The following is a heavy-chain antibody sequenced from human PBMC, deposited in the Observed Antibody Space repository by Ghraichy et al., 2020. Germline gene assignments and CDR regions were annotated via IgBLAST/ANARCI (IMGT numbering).Heavy chain of an antibody. J-gene: IGHJ4*02. CDR1: GFTFTTYW. V-gene: IGHV3-74*01. CDR3: VRGGLNAYFDY. Sequence: GGSLRLSCAASGFTFTTYWMHWVRQAPGKGLVWVSRISGDGSTTGYADSVKGRFTISRDNANNTLFLQMTSLRAEDTAVYFCVRGGLNAYFDYWGQGALGTVSS. CDR2: ISGDGSTT.